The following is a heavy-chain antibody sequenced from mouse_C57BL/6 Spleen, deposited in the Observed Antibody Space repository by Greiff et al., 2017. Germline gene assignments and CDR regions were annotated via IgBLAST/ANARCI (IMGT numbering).Heavy chain of an antibody. CDR3: ASYDYDVEDY. J-gene: IGHJ4*01. CDR2: IYPGDGDT. V-gene: IGHV1-82*01. D-gene: IGHD2-4*01. CDR1: GYAFSSSW. Sequence: VQLQQSGPELVKPGASVKISCKASGYAFSSSWMNWVKQRPGKGLEWIGRIYPGDGDTNYNGKFKGKATLTADKSSSTAYMQLSSLTSEDSAVYFCASYDYDVEDYWGQGTSVTVSS.